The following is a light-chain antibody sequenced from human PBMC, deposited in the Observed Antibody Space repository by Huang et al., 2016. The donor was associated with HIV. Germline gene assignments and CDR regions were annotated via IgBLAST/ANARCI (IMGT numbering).Light chain of an antibody. J-gene: IGKJ1*01. Sequence: DIVMTQSPLSLSVTPGEPASISCRSSQSLLNSNGYNYLDWYFQKPGQSPQLLIYLGSNRASGVPDRFSGSGAGTDFTLKISRVEAEDFGVYYCMHAIESPRTCGQWTKVEIK. V-gene: IGKV2-28*01. CDR1: QSLLNSNGYNY. CDR3: MHAIESPRT. CDR2: LGS.